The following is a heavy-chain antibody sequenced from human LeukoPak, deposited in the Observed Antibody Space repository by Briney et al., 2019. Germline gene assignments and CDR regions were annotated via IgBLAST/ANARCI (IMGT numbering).Heavy chain of an antibody. D-gene: IGHD2-15*01. V-gene: IGHV1-18*01. CDR2: ISTYDGNP. Sequence: GASVMVSCNASGYTFTRYGISRVRQAPGQGPEWMGGISTYDGNPSYSNKLPLRSTMTRDTSERKVYMELRSLRSDDTAVYYCARDRFLFCIGGPCPFDYGGQGTLVSV. CDR3: ARDRFLFCIGGPCPFDY. CDR1: GYTFTRYG. J-gene: IGHJ4*02.